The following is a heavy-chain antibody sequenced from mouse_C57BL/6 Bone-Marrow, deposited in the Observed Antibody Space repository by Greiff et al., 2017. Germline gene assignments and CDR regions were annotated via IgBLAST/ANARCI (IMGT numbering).Heavy chain of an antibody. D-gene: IGHD1-1*01. Sequence: QVQLQQPGAELVRPGTSVKLSCKASGYTFTSYWMHWVKQRPGQGLEWIGVIDPSDSYTNYNQKFKGKATLTVDTSSSTAYMQLSSLTSEDSAVYYCAGSVFDDWGQGTTLTVSS. V-gene: IGHV1-59*01. CDR1: GYTFTSYW. J-gene: IGHJ2*01. CDR2: IDPSDSYT. CDR3: AGSVFDD.